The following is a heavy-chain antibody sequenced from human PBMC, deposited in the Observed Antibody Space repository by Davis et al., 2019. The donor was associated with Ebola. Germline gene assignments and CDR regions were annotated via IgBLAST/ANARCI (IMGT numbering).Heavy chain of an antibody. D-gene: IGHD2-21*02. J-gene: IGHJ6*02. CDR1: GYTFTSYD. Sequence: ASVTVSCTASGYTFTSYDRNWVRQATGHGLEWLGWMNPNSGNTGYAQKFQGRVTMTRNTSISTAYMELSSLRSEDTAVYYCARVFGDTYYYGMDVWGQGTTVTVSS. CDR2: MNPNSGNT. V-gene: IGHV1-8*01. CDR3: ARVFGDTYYYGMDV.